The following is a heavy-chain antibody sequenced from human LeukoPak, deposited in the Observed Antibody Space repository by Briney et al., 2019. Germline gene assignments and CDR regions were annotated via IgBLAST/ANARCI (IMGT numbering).Heavy chain of an antibody. J-gene: IGHJ4*02. CDR3: ATLQPAAAHFEH. V-gene: IGHV1-18*01. CDR1: GDTFSNDG. CDR2: VSALNGNT. D-gene: IGHD5-18*01. Sequence: GASVKVSCTASGDTFSNDGVSWVRQAPGQGLEWMGWVSALNGNTNVAQKGQGRVTLTRDTSTGTAHMELRSLSSDDTAVYYCATLQPAAAHFEHWGQGTLVTVST.